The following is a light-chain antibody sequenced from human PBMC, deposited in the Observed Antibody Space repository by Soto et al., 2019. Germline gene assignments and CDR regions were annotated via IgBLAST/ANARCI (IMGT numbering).Light chain of an antibody. J-gene: IGKJ2*01. CDR1: QSVSSN. V-gene: IGKV3-15*01. Sequence: EIVMTQSPATLSVSPGERATLSCRASQSVSSNLVWYQQKPGQAPRLLIYGASTRATGIPARFSGSGSGTEFTLTISSLQSEDFAVYYCQQYINWPLYTFGQGTKLEIK. CDR3: QQYINWPLYT. CDR2: GAS.